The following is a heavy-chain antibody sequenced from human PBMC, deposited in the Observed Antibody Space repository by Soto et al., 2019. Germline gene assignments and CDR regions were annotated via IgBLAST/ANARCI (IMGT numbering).Heavy chain of an antibody. CDR1: GGSLSSSSYS. Sequence: QLQLQESGPGLVKPSGTLSLTCTVSGGSLSSSSYSWGWIRQPPGKGLEWIGSIYYSGSTYYNPSLKSRVTIAVGTSNNQFPLQLWAVTAADTAVYYGARHRRAGGDLRCAFDIWGQETMVTVAS. D-gene: IGHD2-21*02. V-gene: IGHV4-39*01. J-gene: IGHJ3*02. CDR2: IYYSGST. CDR3: ARHRRAGGDLRCAFDI.